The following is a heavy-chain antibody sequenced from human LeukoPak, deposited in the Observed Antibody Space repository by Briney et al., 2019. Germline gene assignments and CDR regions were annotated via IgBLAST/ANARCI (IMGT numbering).Heavy chain of an antibody. CDR2: LSSGSST. J-gene: IGHJ4*02. D-gene: IGHD3-22*01. V-gene: IGHV3-53*01. CDR3: ARASFPNYYDATGRYHTPFDR. CDR1: GFSVDSTY. Sequence: GGSLRLSCAVSGFSVDSTYMSWVRQAPGKGLEWVSLLSSGSSTYYADSVKGRFAISRDTSKNTLSLQMNSLRGEDTAVYHCARASFPNYYDATGRYHTPFDRWGQGTLVTVSS.